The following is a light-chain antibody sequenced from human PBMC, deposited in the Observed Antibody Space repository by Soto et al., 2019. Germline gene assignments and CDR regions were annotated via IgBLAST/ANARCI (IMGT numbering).Light chain of an antibody. CDR3: QQRSTWYT. J-gene: IGKJ2*01. CDR2: DAS. CDR1: QGVSNY. Sequence: EIVLTQSPAALSLCPGERATLSCRASQGVSNYLAWYQQKPGQAPRLLIYDASKRATGIPARFSGSGTGTDFTRTISSLEPEDFAVYYCQQRSTWYTFGQGTQLQIK. V-gene: IGKV3-11*01.